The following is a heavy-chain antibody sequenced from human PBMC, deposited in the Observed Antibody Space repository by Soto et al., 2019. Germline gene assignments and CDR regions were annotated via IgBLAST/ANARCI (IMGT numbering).Heavy chain of an antibody. V-gene: IGHV3-23*01. Sequence: RVSCRAAGLKIRSYAVIWVRQAPGKGLEWVSAISGSGGSTYYADSVKGRFTISRDNSKNTLYLQMNSLRAEDTAVYYCAKSPALYSSSSFGPSYLDYWGQGTLVTVSS. CDR1: GLKIRSYA. D-gene: IGHD6-6*01. J-gene: IGHJ4*02. CDR3: AKSPALYSSSSFGPSYLDY. CDR2: ISGSGGST.